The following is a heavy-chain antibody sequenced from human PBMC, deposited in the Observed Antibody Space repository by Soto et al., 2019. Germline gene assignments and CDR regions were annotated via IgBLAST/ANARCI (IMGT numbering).Heavy chain of an antibody. Sequence: ETLSLTCTVSGGSISSSSYYWGWIRQPPGKGLEWIGSIYYSGSTYYNPSLKSRVTISVDTSKNQFSLKLSSVTAADTAVYYCATTTYRVGYYYYYGMDVWGQGTTVTVSS. J-gene: IGHJ6*02. CDR3: ATTTYRVGYYYYYGMDV. CDR1: GGSISSSSYY. V-gene: IGHV4-39*01. CDR2: IYYSGST. D-gene: IGHD1-7*01.